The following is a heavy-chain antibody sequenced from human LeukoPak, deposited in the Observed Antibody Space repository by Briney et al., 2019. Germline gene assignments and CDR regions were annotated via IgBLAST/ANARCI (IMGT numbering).Heavy chain of an antibody. D-gene: IGHD3-10*01. J-gene: IGHJ3*01. CDR1: GFTFSSYE. V-gene: IGHV3-48*03. CDR3: ARSIMVRGGSYAFDV. CDR2: ISSSGSSGSTI. Sequence: GGSLRLSCAASGFTFSSYEMNWVRQAPGKGLEWVSYISSSGSSGSTIYYAESVSGLFTIFTDNTKNLLYLQMNSLRAEDTAVYYCARSIMVRGGSYAFDVWGQGTLVTVSS.